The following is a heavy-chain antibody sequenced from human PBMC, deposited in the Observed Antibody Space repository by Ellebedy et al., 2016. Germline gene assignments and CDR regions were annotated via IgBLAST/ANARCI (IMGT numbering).Heavy chain of an antibody. Sequence: GESLKISCAASGFTFSTYWMHWVRQAPGKGLMWVSRINSDGTRTSYADSGKGRFNISRDNAKNTLYLQMNSLRAEDTVVYYCARRQVWVGEFGYFYHMDVWGEGTTVTVSS. CDR1: GFTFSTYW. V-gene: IGHV3-74*01. CDR3: ARRQVWVGEFGYFYHMDV. D-gene: IGHD3-10*01. J-gene: IGHJ6*03. CDR2: INSDGTRT.